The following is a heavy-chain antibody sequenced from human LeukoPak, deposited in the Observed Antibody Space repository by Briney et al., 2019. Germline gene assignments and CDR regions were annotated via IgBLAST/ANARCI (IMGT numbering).Heavy chain of an antibody. CDR3: ARHFGTTHTGGDY. V-gene: IGHV3-7*01. Sequence: GGSLRLSCAASGFTFINYQMSWVRQALGKGLEWVAMIKQSGSEKFYVDSVKGRFTISRDNAKNSLQLQMDSRRDDDTAFYYCARHFGTTHTGGDYWGQGTLVTVSS. CDR2: IKQSGSEK. CDR1: GFTFINYQ. J-gene: IGHJ4*02. D-gene: IGHD1-7*01.